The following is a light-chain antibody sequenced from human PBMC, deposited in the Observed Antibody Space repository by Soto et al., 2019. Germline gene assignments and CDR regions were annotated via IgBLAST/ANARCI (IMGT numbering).Light chain of an antibody. CDR2: AAS. V-gene: IGKV1-9*01. CDR1: QGIRSS. Sequence: IQLTQSPSSLSASVGDRVTITCRAGQGIRSSLAWYQQKPGKAPNLLISAASTLQTGVPSRFSGSGSGTDFALPISSLQPEDFATYYCQQIDSYPRTFGQGTKVEIK. CDR3: QQIDSYPRT. J-gene: IGKJ1*01.